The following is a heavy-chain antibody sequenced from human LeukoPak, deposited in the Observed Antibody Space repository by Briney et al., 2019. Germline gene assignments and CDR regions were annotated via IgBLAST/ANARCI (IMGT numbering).Heavy chain of an antibody. CDR3: ARDSRFGMVRGVVDY. CDR2: TRNKANSHTT. Sequence: GGSLRLSCVASGFTFSDHYMDWVRQAPGKGLEWVGRTRNKANSHTTEYAASLKGRFTISRDDSQNSLYLQMDSLKTEDTAVYYCARDSRFGMVRGVVDYWGQGTLVTVSS. V-gene: IGHV3-72*01. J-gene: IGHJ4*02. CDR1: GFTFSDHY. D-gene: IGHD3-10*01.